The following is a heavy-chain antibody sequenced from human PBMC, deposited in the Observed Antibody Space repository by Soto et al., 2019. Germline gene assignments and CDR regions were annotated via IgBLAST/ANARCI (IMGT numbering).Heavy chain of an antibody. V-gene: IGHV3-30*03. Sequence: QVQLVESGGGVVQPGRSLRLSCAASGFTFSHYGIHWVRQAPGKGLEWLAVISYDGSNKHYADSVKGRFTVSRDNSKNTLYLQMNCLRAEDTAVYFCARYSGKYQGPIDYWGQGTVVTVSS. D-gene: IGHD1-26*01. CDR2: ISYDGSNK. CDR1: GFTFSHYG. CDR3: ARYSGKYQGPIDY. J-gene: IGHJ4*02.